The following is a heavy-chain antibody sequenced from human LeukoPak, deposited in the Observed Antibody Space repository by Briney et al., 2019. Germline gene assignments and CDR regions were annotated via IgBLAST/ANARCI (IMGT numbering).Heavy chain of an antibody. V-gene: IGHV3-30*04. J-gene: IGHJ4*01. CDR2: ISYDGTKK. CDR3: ARVQQELAYDY. CDR1: GFTFSAYP. D-gene: IGHD6-13*01. Sequence: GRSLRLSCAASGFTFSAYPMYWVRHSPGKGLDWVAVISYDGTKKYYADSVKGRFTISRDNSDNTLYLQMNDLRAEDTALYYCARVQQELAYDYWGDGTLVTVSS.